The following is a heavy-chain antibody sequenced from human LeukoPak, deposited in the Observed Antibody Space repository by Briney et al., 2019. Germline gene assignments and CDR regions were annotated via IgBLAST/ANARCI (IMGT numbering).Heavy chain of an antibody. CDR1: GFTFSTYA. CDR3: ARPTDY. Sequence: GGSLRLSCEASGFTFSTYAVSWVRQAPGKGLEWVSGMSGRGGSTYYADSVKGRFTISRDNSKNTLYLQMNSLRAEDTAVYYCARPTDYWGQGTLVTVSS. V-gene: IGHV3-23*01. CDR2: MSGRGGST. J-gene: IGHJ4*02.